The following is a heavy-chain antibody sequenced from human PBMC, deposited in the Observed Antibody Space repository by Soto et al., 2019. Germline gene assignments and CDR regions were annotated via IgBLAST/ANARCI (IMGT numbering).Heavy chain of an antibody. Sequence: QLQLQESGPGLVKPSETLSLTCTVSGVSISSSSYYWGWIRQPPGKGLEWIGSIYYSGSTYYNPSLKSRVTISVETSKNQFSLKLSSVTAADTAVYYCASFYDSSGYYGYYYGMDVWGQGTTVTVSS. V-gene: IGHV4-39*01. D-gene: IGHD3-22*01. CDR2: IYYSGST. CDR1: GVSISSSSYY. CDR3: ASFYDSSGYYGYYYGMDV. J-gene: IGHJ6*02.